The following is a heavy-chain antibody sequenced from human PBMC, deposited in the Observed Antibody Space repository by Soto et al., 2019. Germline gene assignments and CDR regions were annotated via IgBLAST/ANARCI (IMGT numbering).Heavy chain of an antibody. CDR2: ISSSGNTM. Sequence: GGSLRLSCAASGFTFSDYEINWVRQAPGKGLGWVSYISSSGNTMYYADSVKGRFTISRDNSKKSLYLQMNSLRADDTAVYYCAREGGTSSRKYLYYYGKDVRGRGTTVTVSS. D-gene: IGHD6-6*01. CDR3: AREGGTSSRKYLYYYGKDV. V-gene: IGHV3-48*03. J-gene: IGHJ6*02. CDR1: GFTFSDYE.